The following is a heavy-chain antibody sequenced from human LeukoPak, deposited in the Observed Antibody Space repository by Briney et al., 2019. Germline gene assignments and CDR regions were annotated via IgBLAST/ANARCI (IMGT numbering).Heavy chain of an antibody. J-gene: IGHJ5*02. Sequence: ASVKVSCKASGYTFTGYYMHWVRQAPGQGLEWMGRITPIIDSAKYAQNFQDRVTITADTSTATIYMELSSLTFEDTAVYFCTRVNLRGSQYNWFDPWGQGTLVTVSS. D-gene: IGHD1-26*01. CDR1: GYTFTGYY. CDR2: ITPIIDSA. V-gene: IGHV1-2*02. CDR3: TRVNLRGSQYNWFDP.